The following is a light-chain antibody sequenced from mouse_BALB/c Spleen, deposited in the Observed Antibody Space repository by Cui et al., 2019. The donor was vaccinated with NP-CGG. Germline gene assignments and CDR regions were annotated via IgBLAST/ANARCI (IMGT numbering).Light chain of an antibody. CDR2: GTN. CDR1: TGTITTSNY. CDR3: ALWYSNHWV. V-gene: IGLV1*01. J-gene: IGLJ1*01. Sequence: QAVVTQESALTTSPGETVTLTCRSSTGTITTSNYANWVQEKPDHLFTGLIGGTNNRAPGVPARFSGSLIGDKAALTITGAQTDDEAIYFCALWYSNHWVFGGGTKLTVV.